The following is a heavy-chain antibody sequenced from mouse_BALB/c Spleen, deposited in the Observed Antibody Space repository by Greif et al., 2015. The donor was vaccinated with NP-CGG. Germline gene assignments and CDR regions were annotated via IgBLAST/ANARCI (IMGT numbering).Heavy chain of an antibody. J-gene: IGHJ4*01. CDR2: IWAGGST. CDR3: ASDGYYAMDY. Sequence: VKLVESGPGLVAPSQSLSITCTVSGFSLTSYGVHWVRQPPGKGLEWLGVIWAGGSTNYNSALMSRLSISKDNSKSQVFIKMNSLQTDDTAMYYCASDGYYAMDYWGQGTSVTVSS. V-gene: IGHV2-9*02. CDR1: GFSLTSYG.